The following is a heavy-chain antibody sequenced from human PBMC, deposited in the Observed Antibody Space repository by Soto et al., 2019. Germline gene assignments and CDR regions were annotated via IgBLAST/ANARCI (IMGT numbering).Heavy chain of an antibody. CDR3: ARDRGTGSYRYFDY. CDR2: IIPIAGIA. Sequence: QVHLVQSGAEVKKPGSSVKVSCKASGGTFSRHGINWVRQAPGQGLEWMGGIIPIAGIAHYAQKFQGRVTITADDATSTVYMELTSLRSEDTAVYFCARDRGTGSYRYFDYWRQGTLVTVSS. D-gene: IGHD1-26*01. V-gene: IGHV1-69*01. J-gene: IGHJ4*02. CDR1: GGTFSRHG.